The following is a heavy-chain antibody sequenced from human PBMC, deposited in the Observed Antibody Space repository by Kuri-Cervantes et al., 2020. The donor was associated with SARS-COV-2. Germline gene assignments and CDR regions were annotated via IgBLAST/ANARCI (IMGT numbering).Heavy chain of an antibody. CDR3: ARDHGGDYDYVWGSYRYRWFDP. V-gene: IGHV4-4*02. J-gene: IGHJ5*02. CDR1: GFSLSTSGMR. Sequence: SGPTLVKPTQTLTLTCTFSGFSLSTSGMRVSWIRQPPGKGLEWIGEINHSGSTNYNPSLKSRVTISVDTSKNQFSLKLSSVTAADTAVYYCARDHGGDYDYVWGSYRYRWFDPWGQGTLVTVSS. D-gene: IGHD3-16*02. CDR2: INHSGST.